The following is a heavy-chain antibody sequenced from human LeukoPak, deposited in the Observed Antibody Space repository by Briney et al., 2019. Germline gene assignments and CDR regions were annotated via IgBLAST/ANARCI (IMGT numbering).Heavy chain of an antibody. CDR3: ARGSDCSGGSCYSYWYFDL. CDR1: AFTFSSYW. J-gene: IGHJ2*01. D-gene: IGHD2-15*01. CDR2: INSDGSST. V-gene: IGHV3-74*01. Sequence: QPGGSLRLSCAASAFTFSSYWMHWVRQAPGKGLVWVSRINSDGSSTSYADSVKGRFTISRDNAKNTLYLRMNSLRAEDTAMYYCARGSDCSGGSCYSYWYFDLWGRGTLVTVSS.